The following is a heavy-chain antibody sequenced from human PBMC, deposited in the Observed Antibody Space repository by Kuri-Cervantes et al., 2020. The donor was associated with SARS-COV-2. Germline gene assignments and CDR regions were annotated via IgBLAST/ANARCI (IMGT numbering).Heavy chain of an antibody. CDR2: ISSSSTI. V-gene: IGHV3-48*01. CDR3: ARDLRLFGVVNPSYFDC. D-gene: IGHD3-3*01. Sequence: GGSLRLSCAASGFTFSSYSMNWVRQAPGKGLEWVSYISSSSTIYYADSVKGRFTISRDNAKNSLYLQMNSLRAEDTAVYYCARDLRLFGVVNPSYFDCWGQGTLVTVSS. CDR1: GFTFSSYS. J-gene: IGHJ4*02.